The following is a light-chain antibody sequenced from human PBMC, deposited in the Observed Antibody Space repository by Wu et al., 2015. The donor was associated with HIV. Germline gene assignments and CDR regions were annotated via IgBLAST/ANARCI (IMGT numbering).Light chain of an antibody. CDR3: QQYNTYPYT. CDR2: KAS. Sequence: DIQMTQSPSTLSASVGDRVTITCRASQSISSWLAWYQQRPGKAPKLLIYKASSLESGVPSRFSGSGSGTVFTLTISSLQPDDFATYYCQQYNTYPYTFGQGTKLAIK. V-gene: IGKV1-5*03. CDR1: QSISSW. J-gene: IGKJ2*01.